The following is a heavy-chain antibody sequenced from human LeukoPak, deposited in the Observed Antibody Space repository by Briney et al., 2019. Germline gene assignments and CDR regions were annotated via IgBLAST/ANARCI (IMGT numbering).Heavy chain of an antibody. CDR1: GYTFTTSG. CDR3: ARGLQENLAWLKAFSAFDI. D-gene: IGHD5-24*01. V-gene: IGHV1-18*01. J-gene: IGHJ3*02. Sequence: ASVKVSCKASGYTFTTSGISWVRQAPGQGLEWMGWISAYNGNTKYAQSLQGRVTMTTDTSTNTAYMELRSLRSDDTAVYYCARGLQENLAWLKAFSAFDIWGQGTMVTVSS. CDR2: ISAYNGNT.